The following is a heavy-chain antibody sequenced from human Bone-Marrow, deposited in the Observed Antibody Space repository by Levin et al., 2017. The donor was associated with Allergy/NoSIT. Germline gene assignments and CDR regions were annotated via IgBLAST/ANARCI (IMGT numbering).Heavy chain of an antibody. Sequence: LSLPCEASGFKFPTYAFHWVRQAPGKGLEWVAIISSDGSQEDYLDSVRGRFTISRDNSKDTVYLQINSLRAEDTGLYYCARTRYYAGSSGYQTFDAWGQGIMVIASS. CDR2: ISSDGSQE. V-gene: IGHV3-30*03. J-gene: IGHJ4*02. CDR1: GFKFPTYA. CDR3: ARTRYYAGSSGYQTFDA. D-gene: IGHD3-22*01.